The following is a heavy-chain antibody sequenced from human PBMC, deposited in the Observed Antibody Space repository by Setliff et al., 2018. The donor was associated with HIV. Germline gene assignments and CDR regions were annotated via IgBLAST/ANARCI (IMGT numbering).Heavy chain of an antibody. CDR2: IYGGGST. Sequence: GGSLRLSCQASDLAFSSYAMSWVRQAPGKGLEWVSAIYGGGSTYYADSVKGRFTISRDSSENTLYLQMNSLRVEDTGVYFCARESFGGSTWALGDSWGQGALVTVSS. CDR3: ARESFGGSTWALGDS. CDR1: DLAFSSYA. V-gene: IGHV3-53*05. J-gene: IGHJ4*02. D-gene: IGHD2-15*01.